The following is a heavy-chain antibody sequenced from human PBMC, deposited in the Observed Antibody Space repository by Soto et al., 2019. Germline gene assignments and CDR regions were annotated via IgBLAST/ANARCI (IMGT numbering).Heavy chain of an antibody. CDR3: AKALWGSYRYAAFDI. D-gene: IGHD3-16*02. V-gene: IGHV3-23*01. CDR1: GFTFSSYA. Sequence: PGGSLRLSCAASGFTFSSYAMSWVRQAPGKGLEWVSAISGSGGSTYYADSVKGRFTISRDNSKNTLYLHMNSLRAEDTAVYYCAKALWGSYRYAAFDIWGQGTMVTVSS. J-gene: IGHJ3*02. CDR2: ISGSGGST.